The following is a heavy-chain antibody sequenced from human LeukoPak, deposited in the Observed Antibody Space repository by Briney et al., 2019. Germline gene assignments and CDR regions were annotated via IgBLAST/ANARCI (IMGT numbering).Heavy chain of an antibody. D-gene: IGHD6-25*01. CDR3: ARRGRNSSGWQDYL. CDR1: GGSISSYY. V-gene: IGHV4-59*01. J-gene: IGHJ4*02. Sequence: SETLSLTCTVSGGSISSYYWSCIRQPPGKGLEWIANIYHTGSTNYNPSLSGRVTISIDTAKNQFSLKLTSVTAADTAVYYCARRGRNSSGWQDYLWGQGTLVTVSS. CDR2: IYHTGST.